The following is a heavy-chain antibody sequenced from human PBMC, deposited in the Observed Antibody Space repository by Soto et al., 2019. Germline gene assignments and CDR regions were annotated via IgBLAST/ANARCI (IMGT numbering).Heavy chain of an antibody. Sequence: QVQLLQSGAEVKKPGASVKVSCKASGYTFTNYGITWVRQAPGQGLEWMGWISAYNGDTHYTQRLQGRVTMTTDTATSTDYMELRGLRSDDTAVYYCARVRQRVGYFYYYMDVGGKGTTVTVSS. CDR1: GYTFTNYG. CDR3: ARVRQRVGYFYYYMDV. D-gene: IGHD6-6*01. J-gene: IGHJ6*03. V-gene: IGHV1-18*01. CDR2: ISAYNGDT.